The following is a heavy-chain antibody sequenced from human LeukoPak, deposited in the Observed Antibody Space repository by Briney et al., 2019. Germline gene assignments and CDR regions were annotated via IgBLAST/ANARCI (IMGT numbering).Heavy chain of an antibody. CDR3: AKDRGIAAKYYYYYYMDV. Sequence: PGGSLRLSCAASGFTFSSYGMSWVRQAPGKGLEWVSAISGSGGSTYYADSVKGRFTISRDNSKNTLYLQMNSLRAEDTAVYYCAKDRGIAAKYYYYYYMDVWGKGTTVTISS. CDR2: ISGSGGST. J-gene: IGHJ6*03. CDR1: GFTFSSYG. V-gene: IGHV3-23*01. D-gene: IGHD6-25*01.